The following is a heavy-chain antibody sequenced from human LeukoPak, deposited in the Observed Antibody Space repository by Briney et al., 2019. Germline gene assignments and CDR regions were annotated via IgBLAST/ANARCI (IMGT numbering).Heavy chain of an antibody. Sequence: ASVKVSCKASGYTFTGYYMHWVRQAPGQGLEWMGWINPNSGGTNYAQKFQGRVTMTRDTSISTAYMELSRLRSDDTAVYYCARDHDFWSGYYRLHYFDYWGQGTLVTVSS. CDR3: ARDHDFWSGYYRLHYFDY. V-gene: IGHV1-2*02. J-gene: IGHJ4*02. CDR1: GYTFTGYY. D-gene: IGHD3-3*01. CDR2: INPNSGGT.